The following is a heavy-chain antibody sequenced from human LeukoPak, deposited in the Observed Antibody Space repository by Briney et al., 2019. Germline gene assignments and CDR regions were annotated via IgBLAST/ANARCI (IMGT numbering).Heavy chain of an antibody. CDR1: GFTFSGYN. V-gene: IGHV3-69-1*02. J-gene: IGHJ6*03. Sequence: GGSLRLSCAASGFTFSGYNMRWIRQAPGKGLEWVSSIKGRFTISRDNAKNSLFLQMNSLRAEDTAVYYCARGDSSGPDYYYYMDVWGKGTTVTISS. D-gene: IGHD6-19*01. CDR3: ARGDSSGPDYYYYMDV.